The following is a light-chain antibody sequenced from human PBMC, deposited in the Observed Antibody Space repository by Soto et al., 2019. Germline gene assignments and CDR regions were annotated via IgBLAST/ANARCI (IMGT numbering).Light chain of an antibody. V-gene: IGKV3-20*01. Sequence: EIVLTQSRGTMSLSPGERANLPCRASQSVSNSYLAWYQQKTGQAPRILMYGESNRATGIPDRFSGSGSETDLNLTISRLEPEDFAVYYCQKYGTTRITCGQGTRLEIK. CDR1: QSVSNSY. J-gene: IGKJ5*01. CDR2: GES. CDR3: QKYGTTRIT.